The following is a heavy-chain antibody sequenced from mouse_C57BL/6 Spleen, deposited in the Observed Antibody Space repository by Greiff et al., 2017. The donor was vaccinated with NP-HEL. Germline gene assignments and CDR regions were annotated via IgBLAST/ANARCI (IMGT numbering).Heavy chain of an antibody. Sequence: EVKLVESGGGLVQPGGSMKLSCVASGFTFSNYWMNWVRQSPEKGLEWVAQIRLKSDNYATHYAESVKGRFTISRDDSKSSVYLQMNNLRAEDTGIYYCTGPLSYGSSYWYFDVWGTGTTVTVSS. D-gene: IGHD1-1*01. CDR1: GFTFSNYW. J-gene: IGHJ1*03. V-gene: IGHV6-3*01. CDR2: IRLKSDNYAT. CDR3: TGPLSYGSSYWYFDV.